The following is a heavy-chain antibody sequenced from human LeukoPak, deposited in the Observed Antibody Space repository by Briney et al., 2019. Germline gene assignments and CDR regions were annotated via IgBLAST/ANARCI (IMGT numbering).Heavy chain of an antibody. D-gene: IGHD3-9*01. CDR3: TTDPSNPLYYDILTGYKEFDY. CDR2: IKSKTDGGTT. V-gene: IGHV3-15*01. Sequence: PGGSLRLSCAASGFTFSNAWMSWVRQAPGKGLEWVGRIKSKTDGGTTDYAAPVKGRFTISRDDSKNTLYLQMNSLKTEDTAVYYYTTDPSNPLYYDILTGYKEFDYWGQGTLVTVSS. CDR1: GFTFSNAW. J-gene: IGHJ4*02.